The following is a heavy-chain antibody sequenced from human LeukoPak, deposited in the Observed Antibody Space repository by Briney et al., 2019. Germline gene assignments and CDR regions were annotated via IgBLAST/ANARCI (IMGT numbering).Heavy chain of an antibody. J-gene: IGHJ6*03. Sequence: GASVKVSCKASGYTFTSYYMHWVRQAPGQGLEWMGIINPSGGSTSYAQKFQGRVTMTRDMSTSTVYMELSSLRSEDTAVYYCARAGDSGYGSDYYYYYMDVWGKGTTVTISS. V-gene: IGHV1-46*01. CDR1: GYTFTSYY. CDR3: ARAGDSGYGSDYYYYYMDV. D-gene: IGHD5-12*01. CDR2: INPSGGST.